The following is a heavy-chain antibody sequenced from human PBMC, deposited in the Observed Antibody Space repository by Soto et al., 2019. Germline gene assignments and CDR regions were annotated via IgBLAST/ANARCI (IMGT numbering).Heavy chain of an antibody. CDR3: ARARGSYPSYYFDY. D-gene: IGHD1-26*01. J-gene: IGHJ4*02. CDR2: ISSSSSTI. CDR1: GFTFSSYS. V-gene: IGHV3-48*02. Sequence: EVQLVESGGGLVQPGGSLRLSCAASGFTFSSYSMNWVRQAPGKGLEWVSYISSSSSTIYYADSVKGRFTISRDNAKNSLYLQMNSLRDEDTAVYYCARARGSYPSYYFDYWGQGTLVTVSS.